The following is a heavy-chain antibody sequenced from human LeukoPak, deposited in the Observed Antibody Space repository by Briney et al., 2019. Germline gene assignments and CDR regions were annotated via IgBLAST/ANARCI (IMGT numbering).Heavy chain of an antibody. CDR1: GFTFSSYA. D-gene: IGHD6-19*01. CDR2: ISGSGGST. CDR3: ANRIAVAGTVY. V-gene: IGHV3-23*01. Sequence: PGESLRLSCAASGFTFSSYAMSWVRQAPGKGLEWVSAISGSGGSTYYADSVKGRFTISRDNSKNTLYLQMNSLRAEDTAVYYCANRIAVAGTVYWGQGTLVTVSS. J-gene: IGHJ4*02.